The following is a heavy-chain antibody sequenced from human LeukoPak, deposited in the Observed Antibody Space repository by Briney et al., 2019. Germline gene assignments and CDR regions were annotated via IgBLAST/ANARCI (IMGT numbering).Heavy chain of an antibody. CDR1: GGSISSGGYY. J-gene: IGHJ6*02. Sequence: PSQTLSLTCTVSGGSISSGGYYWSWIRQPPGKGLEWIGSIYYSGSTYYNPSLKSRVTISVDTSKNQFSLKLSSVTAADTAVYYCARIVVVVAATGNYGMDVWGQGTTVTVSS. D-gene: IGHD2-15*01. CDR2: IYYSGST. V-gene: IGHV4-39*07. CDR3: ARIVVVVAATGNYGMDV.